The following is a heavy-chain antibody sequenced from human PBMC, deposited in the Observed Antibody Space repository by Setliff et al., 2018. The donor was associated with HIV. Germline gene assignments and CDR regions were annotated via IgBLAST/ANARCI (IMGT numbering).Heavy chain of an antibody. Sequence: AGGSLRLSCAASGFTFSSYAMHWVRQAPGKGLEWVSVIYSGGSTYYADSVKGRFTISRDNSKNTLYLQMNSLRAEDTAVYYCARGNEGLAFDIWGQGTMVTVSS. V-gene: IGHV3-53*01. D-gene: IGHD1-1*01. CDR2: IYSGGST. CDR3: ARGNEGLAFDI. CDR1: GFTFSSYA. J-gene: IGHJ3*02.